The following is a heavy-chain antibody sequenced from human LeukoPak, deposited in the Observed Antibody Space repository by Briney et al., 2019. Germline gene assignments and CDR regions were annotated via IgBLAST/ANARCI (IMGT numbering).Heavy chain of an antibody. J-gene: IGHJ4*02. CDR1: GYTFTGYY. V-gene: IGHV1-2*02. Sequence: ASVKVSCKASGYTFTGYYMHWVRQAPGQGPEWMGWINPNSGGTNYAQKFQGRVTMTRDTSISTAYMELSRLRSDDTAVYYCARDKEVPPSFDYWGQGTLVTVSS. CDR3: ARDKEVPPSFDY. CDR2: INPNSGGT. D-gene: IGHD2-2*01.